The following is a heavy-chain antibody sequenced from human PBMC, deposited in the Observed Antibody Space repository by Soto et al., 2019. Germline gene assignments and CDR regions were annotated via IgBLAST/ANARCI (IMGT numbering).Heavy chain of an antibody. Sequence: GVSLKISCQSFGYTFTAYWIAWVRQMPRKGLEWMGIIFPADSEIRYSPSFRGHVTISADKSISTAYLQWSSLEASDTAMYYCARPLYPGYCTDGVCYSNDYSGQGTPVTVST. J-gene: IGHJ4*02. CDR1: GYTFTAYW. CDR2: IFPADSEI. CDR3: ARPLYPGYCTDGVCYSNDY. V-gene: IGHV5-51*01. D-gene: IGHD2-8*01.